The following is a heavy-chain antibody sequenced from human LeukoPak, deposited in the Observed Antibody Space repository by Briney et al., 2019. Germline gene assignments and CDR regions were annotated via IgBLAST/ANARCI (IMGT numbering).Heavy chain of an antibody. CDR1: GFTFSSYA. CDR2: ISGSGVTT. J-gene: IGHJ1*01. CDR3: AKKVVVGATSPYSDFQD. D-gene: IGHD1-26*01. Sequence: GGSQRLSCVASGFTFSSYAMSWVRQAPGKGLEWVSAISGSGVTTHYAGSAKGRFSISRDNSKNTLYLQMNSLRAEDTALYYCAKKVVVGATSPYSDFQDWGQGTLVTVSS. V-gene: IGHV3-23*01.